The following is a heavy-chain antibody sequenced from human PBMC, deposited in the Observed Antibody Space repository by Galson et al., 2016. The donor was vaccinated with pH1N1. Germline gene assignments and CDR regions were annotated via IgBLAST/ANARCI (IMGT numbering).Heavy chain of an antibody. V-gene: IGHV3-7*01. D-gene: IGHD3-16*01. CDR1: GFTFSHYW. CDR2: IKENGSEK. CDR3: AGHLFSASESPFEY. J-gene: IGHJ4*02. Sequence: SLRLSCAASGFTFSHYWMSWVRQAPGKGLEWVANIKENGSEKYYLGSVKGRFTISRDNAKHSVSLQLDSLRAEDTAVYYCAGHLFSASESPFEYWGQGALVTVSS.